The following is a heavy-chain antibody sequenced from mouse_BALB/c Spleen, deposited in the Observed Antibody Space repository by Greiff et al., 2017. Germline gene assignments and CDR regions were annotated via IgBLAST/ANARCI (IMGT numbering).Heavy chain of an antibody. J-gene: IGHJ2*01. Sequence: QVHVKQSGAELARPGASVKMSCKASGYTFTSYTMHWVKQRPGQGLEWIGYINPSSGYTNYNQKFKDKATLTADKSSSTAYMQLSSLTSEDPAVYYCARGGNYVGYWGQGTTHPVSS. CDR2: INPSSGYT. CDR1: GYTFTSYT. V-gene: IGHV1-4*01. CDR3: ARGGNYVGY.